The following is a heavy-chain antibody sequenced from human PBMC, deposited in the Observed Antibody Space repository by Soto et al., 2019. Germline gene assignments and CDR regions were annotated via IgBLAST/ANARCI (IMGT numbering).Heavy chain of an antibody. CDR1: GFSLSTGGVG. CDR2: IYWDDDK. D-gene: IGHD2-21*02. J-gene: IGHJ6*02. V-gene: IGHV2-5*02. Sequence: QITLKESGPTLVKPTQTLTLTCTFSGFSLSTGGVGVGWIRQPPGKALEWLALIYWDDDKRYSPSLKSRLTVTKDTSKTQVALTMTNMDPVDTATYYCAHSRCGGDCLRSYSSHYYYGMDVWGQGTTVTVSS. CDR3: AHSRCGGDCLRSYSSHYYYGMDV.